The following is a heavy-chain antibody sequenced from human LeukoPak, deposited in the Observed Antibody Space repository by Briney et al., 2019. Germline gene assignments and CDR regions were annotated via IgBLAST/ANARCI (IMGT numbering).Heavy chain of an antibody. J-gene: IGHJ3*02. CDR2: INHSGST. V-gene: IGHV4-34*01. CDR3: ARGDVWGAFDI. CDR1: GGSFSGYY. Sequence: SETLSLTCAVYGGSFSGYYWSWIRQPPVKGLEWIGEINHSGSTNYNPSLKSRVTISVDTSKNQFSLKLSSVTAADTAVYYCARGDVWGAFDIWGQGTMVTVSS. D-gene: IGHD3-16*01.